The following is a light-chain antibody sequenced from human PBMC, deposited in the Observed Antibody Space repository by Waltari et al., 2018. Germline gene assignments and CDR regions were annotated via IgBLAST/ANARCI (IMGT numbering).Light chain of an antibody. CDR2: ATF. CDR1: RSNIGAGYA. J-gene: IGLJ3*02. V-gene: IGLV1-40*01. Sequence: QSVLTQPPSVSGAPGQRVTISCPGSRSNIGAGYAVHWYQQLPGTAPKLLIYATFNRPSGVPERFSGSKSGTSASLAITGLQAEDEADYYCQSYDSDLSSWVFGGGSELTVL. CDR3: QSYDSDLSSWV.